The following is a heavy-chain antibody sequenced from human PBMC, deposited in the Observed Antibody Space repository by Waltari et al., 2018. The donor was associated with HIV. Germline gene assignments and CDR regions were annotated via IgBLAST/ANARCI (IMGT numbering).Heavy chain of an antibody. D-gene: IGHD3-3*01. CDR2: SSTYNGNT. Sequence: QVQLVQSGAEVKKPGASVTVSCKAYGYTFTRYGISWVRQATGQGLEWMGWSSTYNGNTNYAQKLQGRVTMTTDTSTSTAYMELRSLRSDDTAVYYCARDRTIFGVVTPYFDYWGQGTLVAVSS. J-gene: IGHJ4*02. V-gene: IGHV1-18*01. CDR3: ARDRTIFGVVTPYFDY. CDR1: GYTFTRYG.